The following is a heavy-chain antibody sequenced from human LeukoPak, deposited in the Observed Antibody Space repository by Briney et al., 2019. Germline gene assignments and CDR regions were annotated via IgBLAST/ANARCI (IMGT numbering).Heavy chain of an antibody. CDR2: IKSRVDGGTA. D-gene: IGHD2-15*01. CDR1: GFTFTKAY. CDR3: TTGWLDY. V-gene: IGHV3-15*01. J-gene: IGHJ4*02. Sequence: GGSLRLSCAASGFTFTKAYMSWVRQAPGKGLEWVGRIKSRVDGGTADFAAPVKGRFTISRDDSKNILYLQLNSLKNEDTAVYYCTTGWLDYWGQESLVTVSS.